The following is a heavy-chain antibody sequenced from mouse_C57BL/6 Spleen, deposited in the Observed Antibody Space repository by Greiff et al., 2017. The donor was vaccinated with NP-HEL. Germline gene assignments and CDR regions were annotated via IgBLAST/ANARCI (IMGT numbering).Heavy chain of an antibody. CDR1: GFTFSDYG. J-gene: IGHJ4*01. CDR2: ISSGSSTI. CDR3: ARKYDYGYAMDY. D-gene: IGHD2-4*01. Sequence: EVKLVESGGGLVKPGASLKLSCAASGFTFSDYGMPWVRQAPEQGLEWVVYISSGSSTIYYADKLKGRFTISRDNAKNTRILQMTRLRSEDTAMYYGARKYDYGYAMDYWGQGTSVTVSS. V-gene: IGHV5-17*01.